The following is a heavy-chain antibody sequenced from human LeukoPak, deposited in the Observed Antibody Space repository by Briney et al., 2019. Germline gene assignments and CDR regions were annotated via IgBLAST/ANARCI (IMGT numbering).Heavy chain of an antibody. V-gene: IGHV3-23*01. Sequence: GGSLRLSCAASGFTFGMYAMSWVRQAPGKGLEWVSTLSGSGGSTYYADSVKGRFTISGDESKNTLSLQMNSLRPEDTAVYYCAKNAAGIVLMIYAPLDSWGQGTLVTVSS. J-gene: IGHJ4*02. CDR2: LSGSGGST. D-gene: IGHD2-8*01. CDR3: AKNAAGIVLMIYAPLDS. CDR1: GFTFGMYA.